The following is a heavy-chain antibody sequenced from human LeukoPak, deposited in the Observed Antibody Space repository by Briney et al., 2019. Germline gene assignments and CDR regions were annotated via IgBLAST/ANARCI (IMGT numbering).Heavy chain of an antibody. CDR1: GDSISSSIW. V-gene: IGHV4-4*02. CDR3: ATIRGGCSSTSCYFEN. CDR2: TYHSGST. Sequence: SGTLSLTCAVSGDSISSSIWWTWVRQPPGKGLEWIGETYHSGSTSYNPSLKSRVAISIDNSKNQFSLKLTSVTAADTAIYYCATIRGGCSSTSCYFENWGQGTLVTVSS. J-gene: IGHJ4*02. D-gene: IGHD2-2*01.